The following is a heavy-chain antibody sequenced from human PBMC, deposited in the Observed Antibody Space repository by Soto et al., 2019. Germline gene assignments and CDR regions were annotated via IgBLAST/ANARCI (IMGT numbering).Heavy chain of an antibody. CDR3: AKHMSYTSRCLDY. D-gene: IGHD6-13*01. CDR1: GLTFSNYA. J-gene: IGHJ4*02. Sequence: GGSLRLSCAASGLTFSNYAMSWVRQAPGKGLQWVAAISGSGSHTYYVDSLKDRFTVSRDNSKNTIFLQMNSLRDEDTALYYFAKHMSYTSRCLDYRGQGTLVTVSS. V-gene: IGHV3-23*01. CDR2: ISGSGSHT.